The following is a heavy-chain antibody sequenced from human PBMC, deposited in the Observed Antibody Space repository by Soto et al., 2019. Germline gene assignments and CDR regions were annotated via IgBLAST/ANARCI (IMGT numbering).Heavy chain of an antibody. J-gene: IGHJ6*02. CDR3: AKDLVAWSNYYYYGMDV. CDR1: GFTFSHYG. V-gene: IGHV3-30*18. Sequence: QVQLGESGGGVVQPGRSLRLSCGASGFTFSHYGMHWVRQAPGKGLEWVAIISYDGSNKYYADSVKGRFTISRDNSKNTLDLQMNSLRAEDTAVYYCAKDLVAWSNYYYYGMDVWGQGTTVTVSS. CDR2: ISYDGSNK. D-gene: IGHD6-6*01.